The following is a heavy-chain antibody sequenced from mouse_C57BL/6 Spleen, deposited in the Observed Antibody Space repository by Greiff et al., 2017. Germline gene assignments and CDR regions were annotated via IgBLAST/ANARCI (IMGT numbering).Heavy chain of an antibody. J-gene: IGHJ2*01. V-gene: IGHV1-15*01. CDR3: TRSPLYYGSKSNYFDY. CDR1: GYTFTDYE. Sequence: QVQLQHSGAELVRPGASVTLSCKASGYTFTDYEMHWVKQTPVHGLEWIGAIDPETGGTAYNQKFKGKAILTADKSSSTAYMELRSLTSEDSAVYYCTRSPLYYGSKSNYFDYWGQGTTLTVSS. CDR2: IDPETGGT. D-gene: IGHD1-1*01.